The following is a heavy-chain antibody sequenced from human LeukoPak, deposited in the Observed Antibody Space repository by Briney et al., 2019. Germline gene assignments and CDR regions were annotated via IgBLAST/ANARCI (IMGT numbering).Heavy chain of an antibody. D-gene: IGHD3-16*01. CDR3: ARAVVAFGGVTDY. Sequence: PSQTLSLTCTAPGGSIGSGGYSWSWIRQHPGKGLEWIVYIHYSGSAYYNPSLKSRLNISADTSKNQFSLKLSSVTAADTAVYYCARAVVAFGGVTDYWGQGTLVTVSS. V-gene: IGHV4-31*03. J-gene: IGHJ4*02. CDR2: IHYSGSA. CDR1: GGSIGSGGYS.